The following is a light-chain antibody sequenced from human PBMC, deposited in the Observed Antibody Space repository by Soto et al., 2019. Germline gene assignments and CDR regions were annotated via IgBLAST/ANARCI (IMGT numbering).Light chain of an antibody. V-gene: IGLV2-8*01. CDR1: SSDVGGYKY. Sequence: QSVPTQPPSASGSPGQSVTISCTGTSSDVGGYKYVSWYQQHPGQAPKLMIYEVNKRPSGVPDRFSGSKSGNTASLTVSGLQGEDEADYYCSSYAGSNNVIFGGGTQLTVL. J-gene: IGLJ2*01. CDR2: EVN. CDR3: SSYAGSNNVI.